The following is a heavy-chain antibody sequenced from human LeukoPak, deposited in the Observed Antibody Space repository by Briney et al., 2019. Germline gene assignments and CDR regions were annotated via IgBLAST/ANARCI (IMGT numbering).Heavy chain of an antibody. CDR3: AVAPGDY. CDR2: INPNTGDT. J-gene: IGHJ4*02. D-gene: IGHD2-21*01. V-gene: IGHV1-2*02. Sequence: ASVKVSCKASGYTFTGYYMHWVRQAPGQGLEWMGWINPNTGDTHYAQNFQGRVTLTRDTSITTVYMELRRLTSDDTAIFYCAVAPGDYWGQGTLVTVSS. CDR1: GYTFTGYY.